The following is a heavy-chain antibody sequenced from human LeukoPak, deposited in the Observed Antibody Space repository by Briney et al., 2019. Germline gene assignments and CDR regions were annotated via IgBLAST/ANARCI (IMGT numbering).Heavy chain of an antibody. CDR2: INHSGST. D-gene: IGHD6-6*01. CDR1: GGSFSGYY. CDR3: ARGRIAARRRWFDP. Sequence: PSETLSLTCAVYGGSFSGYYWSWIRQPPGKGLEWIGEINHSGSTNYNPSLKSRVTISVDTSKNQFSLKLSSVTAADTAMYYCARGRIAARRRWFDPWGQGTLVTVSS. J-gene: IGHJ5*02. V-gene: IGHV4-34*01.